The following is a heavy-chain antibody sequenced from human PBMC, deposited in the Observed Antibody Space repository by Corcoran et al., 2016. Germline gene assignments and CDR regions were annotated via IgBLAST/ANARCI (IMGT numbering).Heavy chain of an antibody. CDR1: GDSVSSNSAA. D-gene: IGHD5-12*01. CDR3: ARESWVDSGYLNWFAP. CDR2: TYYRSKWYN. J-gene: IGHJ5*02. Sequence: QVQLQQSGPGLVKPSQTLSLTCAISGDSVSSNSAAWNWSRQSPSRGLEWLGRTYYRSKWYNDYAESVKSRITINPDTSKNQFSLQLNSVTPEDTAGYYCARESWVDSGYLNWFAPWGQGTLVTVSS. V-gene: IGHV6-1*01.